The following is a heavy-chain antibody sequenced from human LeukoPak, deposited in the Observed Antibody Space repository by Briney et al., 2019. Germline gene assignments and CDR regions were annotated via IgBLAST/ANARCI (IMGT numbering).Heavy chain of an antibody. CDR3: ARGVNKGYYDDSSGYYSKPTFDY. D-gene: IGHD3-22*01. J-gene: IGHJ4*02. Sequence: SETLSLTCAVYGGSFSGYYWSWIRQPPGKGLEWIGEINHSGSTNYNPSLKSRVTISVDTSKNQFSLKLSSVTAADTAVYYCARGVNKGYYDDSSGYYSKPTFDYWGQGTLVTVSS. V-gene: IGHV4-34*01. CDR1: GGSFSGYY. CDR2: INHSGST.